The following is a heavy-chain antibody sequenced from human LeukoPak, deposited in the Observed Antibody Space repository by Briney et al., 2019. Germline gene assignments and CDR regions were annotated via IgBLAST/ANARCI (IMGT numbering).Heavy chain of an antibody. CDR3: ARDEGNSGYYY. V-gene: IGHV3-33*01. Sequence: GGSLRLSCAASGFTFSSYGMHWVRQAPGKGLEWVAVIWYDGSNKYYADSVKGRFTISRDNAKNSLYLQMNSLRAEDTAVYYCARDEGNSGYYYWGQGTLVTVSS. J-gene: IGHJ4*02. CDR1: GFTFSSYG. CDR2: IWYDGSNK. D-gene: IGHD3-22*01.